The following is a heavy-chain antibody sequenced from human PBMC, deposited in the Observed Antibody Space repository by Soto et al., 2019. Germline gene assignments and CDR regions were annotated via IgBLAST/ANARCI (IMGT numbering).Heavy chain of an antibody. CDR3: ARGSINCGGDCYSM. Sequence: SSETLSLTCTVSGGSISSGGYYWSWIRQHPGKGLEWIGYIYYSGSTYYNPSLKSRVTISVDTSKNQFSLKLSSVTAADTAVYYCARGSINCGGDCYSMWGQGNLVTVSS. CDR1: GGSISSGGYY. J-gene: IGHJ4*02. D-gene: IGHD2-21*02. V-gene: IGHV4-31*03. CDR2: IYYSGST.